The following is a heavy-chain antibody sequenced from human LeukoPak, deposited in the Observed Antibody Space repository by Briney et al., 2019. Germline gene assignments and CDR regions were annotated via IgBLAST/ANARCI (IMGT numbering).Heavy chain of an antibody. V-gene: IGHV3-23*01. D-gene: IGHD2/OR15-2a*01. J-gene: IGHJ4*02. Sequence: GGSLRLSCATSGFNFSNYAMSWVRQAPGKGLEWVSAISGEGVTIYYADSVKGRFTISRDNSKNTLYLQMNSLTAEDTAVYYCGPREDSTTNAYDYWGQGTLVTVSS. CDR3: GPREDSTTNAYDY. CDR2: ISGEGVTI. CDR1: GFNFSNYA.